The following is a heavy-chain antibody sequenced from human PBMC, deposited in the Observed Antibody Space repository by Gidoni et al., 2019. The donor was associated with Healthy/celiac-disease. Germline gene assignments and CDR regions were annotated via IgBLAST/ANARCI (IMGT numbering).Heavy chain of an antibody. Sequence: QVQLQQWGAGLLKPSETLSLTCAVYGGSFSGYYWSWIRQPPGKGLEWIGEINHSGSTNYNPSLKSRVTISVDTSKNQFSLKLSSVTAADTAVYYCARVSRGSHHYPRPNYYGSERGVDYWGQGTLVTVSS. V-gene: IGHV4-34*01. J-gene: IGHJ4*02. CDR3: ARVSRGSHHYPRPNYYGSERGVDY. CDR1: GGSFSGYY. CDR2: INHSGST. D-gene: IGHD3-10*01.